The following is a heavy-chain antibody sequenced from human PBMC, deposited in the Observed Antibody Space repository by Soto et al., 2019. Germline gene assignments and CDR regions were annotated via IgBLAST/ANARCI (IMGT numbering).Heavy chain of an antibody. CDR3: AKGVSDFYDSSGPYLDY. Sequence: GSLRLSCAASGFTFSSYATTWVRQAPGKGLEWVSAISGSGGSTYYADSVKGRFTISRDNSKNTLYLQMNSLRAEDTAVYYCAKGVSDFYDSSGPYLDYWGQGSLVPVSS. V-gene: IGHV3-23*01. CDR2: ISGSGGST. CDR1: GFTFSSYA. D-gene: IGHD3-22*01. J-gene: IGHJ4*02.